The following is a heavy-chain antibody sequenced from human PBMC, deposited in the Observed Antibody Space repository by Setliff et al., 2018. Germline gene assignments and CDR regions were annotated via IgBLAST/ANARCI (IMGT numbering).Heavy chain of an antibody. D-gene: IGHD5-12*01. V-gene: IGHV7-4-1*02. CDR1: GYTFTSYA. J-gene: IGHJ5*02. CDR3: ARDLGMATGGWFDP. Sequence: ASVKVSCKASGYTFTSYAMNWVRQAPGQGLEWMGWINTNTGNPTYAQGFTGRFAFSLDTPVSTAYLQISSLKAEDTAVYYCARDLGMATGGWFDPWGQGTLVTVSS. CDR2: INTNTGNP.